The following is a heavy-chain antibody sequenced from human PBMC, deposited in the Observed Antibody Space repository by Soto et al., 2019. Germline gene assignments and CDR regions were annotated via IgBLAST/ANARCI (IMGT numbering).Heavy chain of an antibody. CDR3: ATVAANYYDSSGYSFVY. V-gene: IGHV4-34*01. CDR1: GGSFSGYY. Sequence: QVQLQQWGAGLLKPSETLSLTCDVYGGSFSGYYCSWIRQPPGKGLEWIGEINHSGSTNYNPSLKSRVTISRDTSKNQFSLKLSSVTAADTAVYYCATVAANYYDSSGYSFVYWGQGSLVTVSS. CDR2: INHSGST. D-gene: IGHD3-22*01. J-gene: IGHJ4*02.